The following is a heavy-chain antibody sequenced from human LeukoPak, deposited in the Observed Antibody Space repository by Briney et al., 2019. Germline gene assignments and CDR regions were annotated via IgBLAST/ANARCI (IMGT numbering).Heavy chain of an antibody. CDR2: ISSSMAL. CDR3: VRRGDASSGWGDHDF. Sequence: PGGSLRLSCEASGFTFSRYSMNWVRQAPGKGLEWVSSISSSMALYYADSVKGRFTISRDNSKNMVHLQMNSLTGEDTALYYCVRRGDASSGWGDHDFWGQGALVTVSS. J-gene: IGHJ4*02. CDR1: GFTFSRYS. D-gene: IGHD6-19*01. V-gene: IGHV3-21*04.